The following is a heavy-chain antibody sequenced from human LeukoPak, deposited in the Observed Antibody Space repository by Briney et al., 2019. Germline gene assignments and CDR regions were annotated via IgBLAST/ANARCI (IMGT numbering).Heavy chain of an antibody. CDR1: GGSFSGYY. CDR2: INHSGST. J-gene: IGHJ4*02. CDR3: ARGSSGYYYVGTDC. V-gene: IGHV4-34*01. D-gene: IGHD3-22*01. Sequence: PSETLSLTCAVYGGSFSGYYWSWIRQPPGKGLEWIGEINHSGSTNYNPSLKSRVTISVDTSKNQFSLKLSSVTAADTAVYYCARGSSGYYYVGTDCWGQGTLVTVSS.